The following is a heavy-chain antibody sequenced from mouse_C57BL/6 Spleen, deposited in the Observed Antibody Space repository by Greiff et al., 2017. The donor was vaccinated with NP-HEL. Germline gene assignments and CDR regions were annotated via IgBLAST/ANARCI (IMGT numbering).Heavy chain of an antibody. CDR3: AINYYGSSSFAY. CDR1: GYAFSSSW. V-gene: IGHV1-82*01. CDR2: VYPGGGDT. D-gene: IGHD1-1*01. J-gene: IGHJ3*01. Sequence: VQLQQSGPELVKPGDSVKISCKASGYAFSSSWMNWVKQRPGKGLEWIGRVYPGGGDTNYNGKFKGKATLTADKSSSTAYMQLSCLTSEDSAVYCCAINYYGSSSFAYWGQGTLVTVSA.